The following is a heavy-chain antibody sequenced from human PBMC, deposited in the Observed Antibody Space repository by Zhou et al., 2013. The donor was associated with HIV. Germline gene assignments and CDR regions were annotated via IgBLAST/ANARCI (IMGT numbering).Heavy chain of an antibody. CDR2: ISGNSGKT. CDR3: ARALSTRWGGGGYYYMDV. J-gene: IGHJ6*03. D-gene: IGHD6-19*01. CDR1: GYTFNNYG. Sequence: QVQLVQSGAEVMKPGASVKVSCKASGYTFNNYGIIWVRQAPGQGLEWMGWISGNSGKTKYAQNFQGRVTMTTDTSTSTAYMELRNLRSDDTAVYYCARALSTRWGGGGYYYMDVWGKGTTVTVS. V-gene: IGHV1-18*01.